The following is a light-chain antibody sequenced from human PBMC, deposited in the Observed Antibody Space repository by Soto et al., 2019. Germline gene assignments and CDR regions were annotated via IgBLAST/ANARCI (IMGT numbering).Light chain of an antibody. CDR3: QQRSNWPRTWT. J-gene: IGKJ1*01. CDR2: DAS. V-gene: IGKV3-11*01. Sequence: EIVLTQSPATLSLSPGERATLYCRASQSVSSYLAWYQQKPGQAPRLLIYDASNRATGIPARFSGSGSGTDFTLTISSLEPEDFAVYYCQQRSNWPRTWTFGQGTKVDIK. CDR1: QSVSSY.